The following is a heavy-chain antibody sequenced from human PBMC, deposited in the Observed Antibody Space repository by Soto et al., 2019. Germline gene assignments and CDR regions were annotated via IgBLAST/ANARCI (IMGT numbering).Heavy chain of an antibody. V-gene: IGHV4-59*01. CDR1: GGSISSYY. Sequence: SETLSLTCTVSGGSISSYYWSWIRQPPGKGLEWIGYIYYSGSTNYNPSLKSRVTISVDTSKNQFSLKLSSVTAADTAVYYCARDHYYGSGSYYNSLGYFDYWGQGTLVTVSS. CDR2: IYYSGST. D-gene: IGHD3-10*01. J-gene: IGHJ4*02. CDR3: ARDHYYGSGSYYNSLGYFDY.